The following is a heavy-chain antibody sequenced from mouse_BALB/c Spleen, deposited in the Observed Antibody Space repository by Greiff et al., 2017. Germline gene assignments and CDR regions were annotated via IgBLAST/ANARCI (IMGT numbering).Heavy chain of an antibody. CDR3: ARQYGNYVGSDY. CDR1: GFTFSSFG. D-gene: IGHD2-10*02. CDR2: ISSGSSTI. V-gene: IGHV5-17*02. Sequence: EVKVEESGGGLVQPGGSRKLSCAASGFTFSSFGMHWVRQAPEKGLEWVAYISSGSSTIYYADTVKGRFTISRDNPKNTLFLQMTSLRSEDTAMYYCARQYGNYVGSDYWGQGTTLTVSS. J-gene: IGHJ2*01.